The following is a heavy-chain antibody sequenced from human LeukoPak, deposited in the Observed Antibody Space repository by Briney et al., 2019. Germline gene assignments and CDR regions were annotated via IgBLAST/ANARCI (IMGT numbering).Heavy chain of an antibody. D-gene: IGHD6-19*01. CDR1: EFSVGSNY. CDR2: IYSGGST. CDR3: AKKDRYSSGRAEYFQH. V-gene: IGHV3-66*01. J-gene: IGHJ1*01. Sequence: PGGSLRLSCAASEFSVGSNYMTWVRQAPGKGLEWVSLIYSGGSTYYADSVKGRFTISRDNSKNTLYLQMNSLRAEDTAAYYCAKKDRYSSGRAEYFQHWGQGTLVTVSS.